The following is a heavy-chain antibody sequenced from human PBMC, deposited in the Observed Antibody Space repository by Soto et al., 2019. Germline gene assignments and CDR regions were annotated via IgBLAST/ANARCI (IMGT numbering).Heavy chain of an antibody. Sequence: ASVKLSCKASGYTFTSNYMHWVRQAPRQGLEWMGIINPSGGSTSYAQKFQGRVTMTRDTSTSTVYMELSSLRSEDTAVYYCARGILDYYDSSGYRDHSFDYWGQGTLVTVSS. CDR3: ARGILDYYDSSGYRDHSFDY. CDR1: GYTFTSNY. V-gene: IGHV1-46*01. J-gene: IGHJ4*02. CDR2: INPSGGST. D-gene: IGHD3-22*01.